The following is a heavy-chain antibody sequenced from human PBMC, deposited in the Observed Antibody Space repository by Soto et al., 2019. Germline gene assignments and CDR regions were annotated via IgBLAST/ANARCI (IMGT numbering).Heavy chain of an antibody. CDR2: ISYEGSNK. CDR3: ARVNPGKPLYYFNGMDV. Sequence: GGSLRLSCAASGFNFGIYAIHWVRQAPGKGLEWVALISYEGSNKYYADSVKGRFTISRDNSKSTLFLQMDILRLEDTGVYYCARVNPGKPLYYFNGMDVWGQGTSVTVSS. J-gene: IGHJ6*02. V-gene: IGHV3-30-3*01. CDR1: GFNFGIYA. D-gene: IGHD1-26*01.